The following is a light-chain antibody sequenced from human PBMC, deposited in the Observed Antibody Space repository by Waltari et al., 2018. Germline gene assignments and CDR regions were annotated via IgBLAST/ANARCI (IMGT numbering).Light chain of an antibody. Sequence: DIQMTQSPSSLSASVGDRVTITCRASQGIGNYLAWYQQKPGKVPKLLIYAAFTLQSGVPSRFSGSGSETDFILTISSLQPEDVATYYCQKYNSAPRTFGQGTKVEIK. CDR2: AAF. J-gene: IGKJ1*01. CDR3: QKYNSAPRT. CDR1: QGIGNY. V-gene: IGKV1-27*01.